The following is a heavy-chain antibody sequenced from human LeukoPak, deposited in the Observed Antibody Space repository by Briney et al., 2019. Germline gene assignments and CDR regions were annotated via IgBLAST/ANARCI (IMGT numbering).Heavy chain of an antibody. CDR2: INPNSGGT. V-gene: IGHV1-2*02. J-gene: IGHJ4*02. CDR1: GYTFTGYY. D-gene: IGHD3-22*01. Sequence: ASVKVSCKASGYTFTGYYMHWVRQAPGQGLEWMGWINPNSGGTNYAQKFQGRVTMTRDTSISTAYMELSRLRSDDTAVYYCARDFYYYDSSGYFDYWGQGTLVTVSS. CDR3: ARDFYYYDSSGYFDY.